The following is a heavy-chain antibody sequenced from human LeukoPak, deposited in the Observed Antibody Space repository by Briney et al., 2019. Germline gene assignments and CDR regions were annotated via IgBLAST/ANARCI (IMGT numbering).Heavy chain of an antibody. D-gene: IGHD3-10*01. Sequence: SETLSLTCSVSGGSFSNYYWIWIRQPPGKGLECIGHMHDSGISDYNPSLKSRVTISLDASKSQFSLKLSSVTAADTAVYYCASMVRGAPYWYGVDVWGQGTTVTVSS. CDR2: MHDSGIS. CDR1: GGSFSNYY. CDR3: ASMVRGAPYWYGVDV. V-gene: IGHV4-59*01. J-gene: IGHJ6*02.